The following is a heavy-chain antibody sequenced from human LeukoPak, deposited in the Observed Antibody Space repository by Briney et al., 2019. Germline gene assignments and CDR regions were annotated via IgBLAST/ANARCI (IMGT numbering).Heavy chain of an antibody. J-gene: IGHJ3*02. D-gene: IGHD1-1*01. Sequence: ASVKVSCKASRYTFTSYAMHWVRQAPGQRLEWMGWINAGNGNTKYSQKFQGRVTITRDTSASTAYMELSSLRSEDTAVYYCARDGGYNWNDVAFDIWGQGTMVTVSS. V-gene: IGHV1-3*01. CDR2: INAGNGNT. CDR1: RYTFTSYA. CDR3: ARDGGYNWNDVAFDI.